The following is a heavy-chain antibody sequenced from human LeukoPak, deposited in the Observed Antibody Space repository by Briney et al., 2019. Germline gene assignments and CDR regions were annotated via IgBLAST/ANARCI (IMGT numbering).Heavy chain of an antibody. V-gene: IGHV3-21*01. J-gene: IGHJ4*02. CDR3: ARDPAPEDN. Sequence: GGSLRLSCAASGFTFSTYTMNWVRQAPGKGLEWASSITSRSDIYYADSVRGRFTISRDSAKNSLYLQMNSLRAEDTAVYYCARDPAPEDNWGQGTLVTVSS. D-gene: IGHD1-14*01. CDR1: GFTFSTYT. CDR2: ITSRSDI.